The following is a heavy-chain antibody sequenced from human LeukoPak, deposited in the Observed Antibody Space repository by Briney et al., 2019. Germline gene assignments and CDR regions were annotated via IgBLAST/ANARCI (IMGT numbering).Heavy chain of an antibody. J-gene: IGHJ4*02. D-gene: IGHD3-10*01. CDR1: GFTFDDYG. CDR2: IRYDGSNK. V-gene: IGHV3-30*02. Sequence: GGSLRLSCAASGFTFDDYGMHWVRQAPGKGLEWVAFIRYDGSNKYYADSVKGRFTISRDNSKNTLYLQMNSLRAEDTAVYYCAKDRPGYYGSGPLDYWGQGTLVTVSS. CDR3: AKDRPGYYGSGPLDY.